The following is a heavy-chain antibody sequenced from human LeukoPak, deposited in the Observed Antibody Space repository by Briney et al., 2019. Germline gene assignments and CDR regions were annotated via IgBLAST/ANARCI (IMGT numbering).Heavy chain of an antibody. V-gene: IGHV3-23*01. Sequence: GGSLRLSCAASGFTFSRYAMSWVRQAPGKGLEWVSAISGSGGSTYYADSVKGRFTISRDNSKNTLYLQMNSLRAEDTAVYYCAKTPLRYYDSSGPGYYFDYWGQGTLVTVSS. J-gene: IGHJ4*02. CDR1: GFTFSRYA. CDR2: ISGSGGST. CDR3: AKTPLRYYDSSGPGYYFDY. D-gene: IGHD3-22*01.